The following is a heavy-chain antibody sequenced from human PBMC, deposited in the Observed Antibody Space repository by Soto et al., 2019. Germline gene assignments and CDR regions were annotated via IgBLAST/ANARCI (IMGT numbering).Heavy chain of an antibody. CDR2: ISYDGSNK. CDR1: GFTFSGYG. CDR3: AKAQGVIVVDYYGMDV. D-gene: IGHD3-22*01. V-gene: IGHV3-30*18. Sequence: PGGSLRLSCAASGFTFSGYGMHWVRQSPGKGLEWVAVISYDGSNKYYADSVKGRFTISRDNSKNTLYLQMNSLRAEDTAVYYCAKAQGVIVVDYYGMDVWGQGTTVTVSS. J-gene: IGHJ6*02.